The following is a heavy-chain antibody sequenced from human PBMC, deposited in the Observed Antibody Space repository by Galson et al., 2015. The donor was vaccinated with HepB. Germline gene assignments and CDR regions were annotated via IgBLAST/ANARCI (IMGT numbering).Heavy chain of an antibody. CDR2: ISYDGSNK. CDR1: GFTFSSYA. Sequence: SLRLSCTASGFTFSSYAMHWVRQAPGQGLEWVAVISYDGSNKYYSHSVKGRFTISRDNSKNTLYLQMNSLRAEDTAVYYCARVCCSVLGGWFDHWGQGTLVTVSS. D-gene: IGHD6-25*01. CDR3: ARVCCSVLGGWFDH. V-gene: IGHV3-30-3*01. J-gene: IGHJ5*02.